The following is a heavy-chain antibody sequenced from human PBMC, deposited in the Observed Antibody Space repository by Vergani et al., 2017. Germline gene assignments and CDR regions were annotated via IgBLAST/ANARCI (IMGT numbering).Heavy chain of an antibody. CDR1: RYSFTNYW. CDR3: ARLYGRDSSGSKYFDY. J-gene: IGHJ4*02. V-gene: IGHV5-51*01. D-gene: IGHD3-22*01. CDR2: IHPADSDT. Sequence: VQLVQSGAEVKQPGESLKISCQISRYSFTNYWIGWVRQMPGKGLEWMGIIHPADSDTRYSPSFQGQVTISVDKSISTAYLQRSSLRASDSAMYYCARLYGRDSSGSKYFDYWGQGTLVTVSS.